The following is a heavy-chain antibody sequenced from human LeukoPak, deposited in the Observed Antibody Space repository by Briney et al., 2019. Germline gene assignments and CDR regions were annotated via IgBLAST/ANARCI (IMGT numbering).Heavy chain of an antibody. CDR1: GFTVSSNY. Sequence: GGSLRLSCAASGFTVSSNYMSWLRQAPGKGLEWVSVIYSGGSTYYADSGKGRFTISRDNSKNTLYLQMNSLRAEDTAVYYCARDSGPDAFDIWGQGTMVTVSS. J-gene: IGHJ3*02. D-gene: IGHD1-26*01. CDR2: IYSGGST. V-gene: IGHV3-66*02. CDR3: ARDSGPDAFDI.